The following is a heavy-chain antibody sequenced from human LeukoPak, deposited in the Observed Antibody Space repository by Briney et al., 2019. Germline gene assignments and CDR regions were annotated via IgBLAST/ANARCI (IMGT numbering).Heavy chain of an antibody. V-gene: IGHV3-7*01. CDR3: DFNNNFKY. Sequence: GGSLRLSCTASGLSFSGQWMNWVRQSPGQGLEWVANIKYDGSEKYYVDSVKGRFTISREDAKNSLSLQMDSVRPEDTAVYYCDFNNNFKYWGQGTLVIVSS. D-gene: IGHD1/OR15-1a*01. CDR2: IKYDGSEK. CDR1: GLSFSGQW. J-gene: IGHJ4*02.